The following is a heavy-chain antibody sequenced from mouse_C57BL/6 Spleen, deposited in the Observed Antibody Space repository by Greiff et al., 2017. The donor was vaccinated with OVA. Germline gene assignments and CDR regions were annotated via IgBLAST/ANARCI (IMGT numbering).Heavy chain of an antibody. CDR1: GFTFSSYA. CDR2: ISDGGSYT. D-gene: IGHD1-1*02. J-gene: IGHJ4*01. V-gene: IGHV5-4*03. CDR3: VSLIWSGELYAMDY. Sequence: EVKLMESGGGLVKPGGSLKLSCAASGFTFSSYAMSWVRQTPEKRLEWVATISDGGSYTYYPDNVKGRFTISRDNAKNNLYLQMSHLKSEDTAMYYCVSLIWSGELYAMDYWGQGTSVTVSS.